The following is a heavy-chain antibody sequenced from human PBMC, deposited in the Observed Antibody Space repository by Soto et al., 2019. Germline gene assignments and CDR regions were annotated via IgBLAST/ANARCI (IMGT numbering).Heavy chain of an antibody. Sequence: PGGSLRLSCAASGFTVSSNYMSWVLPSPFPCLEWVSVIYSGGSTYYADSVKGRFTISRDTSKNTLYLQMNSLRAEDTAVYYCARGPYYWGQGTLVTVSS. V-gene: IGHV3-53*01. CDR2: IYSGGST. CDR3: ARGPYY. J-gene: IGHJ4*02. CDR1: GFTVSSNY.